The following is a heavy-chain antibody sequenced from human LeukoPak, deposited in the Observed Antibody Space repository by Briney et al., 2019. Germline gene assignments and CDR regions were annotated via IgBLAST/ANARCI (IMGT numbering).Heavy chain of an antibody. CDR2: ISYDGSNK. Sequence: GGSLRLSCAASGFTFSRYAMSWVRQAPGKGLEWVAVISYDGSNKYYADSVKGRFTISRDNSKNTLYLQMNSLRDEDTAVYYCAKDCDFWSGYTRNWFDPWGQGTLVTVSS. CDR3: AKDCDFWSGYTRNWFDP. CDR1: GFTFSRYA. J-gene: IGHJ5*02. D-gene: IGHD3-3*01. V-gene: IGHV3-30*18.